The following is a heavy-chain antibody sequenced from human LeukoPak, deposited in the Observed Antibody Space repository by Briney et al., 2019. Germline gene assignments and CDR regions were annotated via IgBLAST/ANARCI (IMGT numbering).Heavy chain of an antibody. D-gene: IGHD1-1*01. CDR2: ISGSGSTI. V-gene: IGHV3-48*02. Sequence: GGSLRLSCEASGLTVSRTYMNWVRQAPGKGLEWISYISGSGSTIYYTDSVKGRFTISRDNARNSVYLQMNTLRDEDAAVYYCTRGAIPGYGDNWFWFDSWGQGTLVSVSS. CDR1: GLTVSRTY. J-gene: IGHJ5*01. CDR3: TRGAIPGYGDNWFWFDS.